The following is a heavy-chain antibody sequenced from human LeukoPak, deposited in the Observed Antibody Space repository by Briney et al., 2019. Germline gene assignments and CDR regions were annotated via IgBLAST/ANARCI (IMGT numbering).Heavy chain of an antibody. D-gene: IGHD3-22*01. Sequence: PGGSLRLSCAASGFTFSSYSMNWVRQAPGKGLGWVSSISSSSSYIYYADSVKGRFTISRDNAKNSLYLQMNGLRAEDTAVYYCARGRPRAYDSSGYRDDYWGQGTLVTVSS. J-gene: IGHJ4*02. V-gene: IGHV3-21*01. CDR3: ARGRPRAYDSSGYRDDY. CDR1: GFTFSSYS. CDR2: ISSSSSYI.